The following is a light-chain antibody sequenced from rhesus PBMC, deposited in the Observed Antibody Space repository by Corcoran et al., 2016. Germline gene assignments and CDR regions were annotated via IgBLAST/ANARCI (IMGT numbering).Light chain of an antibody. CDR2: KVS. V-gene: IGKV1-21*01. J-gene: IGKJ1*01. CDR1: QGSATW. Sequence: DIQMTQSPSSLSVSVGDRVTIACRASQGSATWLTWYQQKPGKALKPLIYKVSSLQSGVPSRFSGSGSGTDFTLTLSSLQPEDFATYFCQQYYIAPWTFGRGTKLEIK. CDR3: QQYYIAPWT.